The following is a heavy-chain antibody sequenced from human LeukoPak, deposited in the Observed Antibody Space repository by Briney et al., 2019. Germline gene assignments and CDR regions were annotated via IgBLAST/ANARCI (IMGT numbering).Heavy chain of an antibody. D-gene: IGHD5-18*01. J-gene: IGHJ3*02. Sequence: SETLSLTCTVSGGSISSYYWSWIRQPPGKGLEWIGYIYYSGSTNYNPSLKSRATISVDTSKNQFSLKLSSVTAADTAVYYCARQKNPEGGYSSVTDAFDIWGQGTMVTVSS. V-gene: IGHV4-59*08. CDR1: GGSISSYY. CDR2: IYYSGST. CDR3: ARQKNPEGGYSSVTDAFDI.